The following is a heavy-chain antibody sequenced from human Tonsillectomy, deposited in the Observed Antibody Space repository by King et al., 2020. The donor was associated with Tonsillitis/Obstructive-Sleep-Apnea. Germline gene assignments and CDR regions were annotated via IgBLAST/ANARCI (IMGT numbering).Heavy chain of an antibody. CDR2: IYPGDSDT. CDR1: GYSFTSYW. Sequence: VQLVESGAEVKKPGESLKISCKGSGYSFTSYWIGWVRQMPGKGLEWIGIIYPGDSDTRYSPSFQGHVTISADKSISTAYLQWSSLKASDTAMSYCARRGTGPAAPPDYWGQGTLVTVSS. CDR3: ARRGTGPAAPPDY. V-gene: IGHV5-51*01. J-gene: IGHJ4*02. D-gene: IGHD2-2*01.